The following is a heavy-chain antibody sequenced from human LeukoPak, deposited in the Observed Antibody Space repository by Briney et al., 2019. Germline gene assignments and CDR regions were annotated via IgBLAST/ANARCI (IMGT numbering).Heavy chain of an antibody. CDR1: SGSISSGSYY. V-gene: IGHV4-61*02. Sequence: PSQTLSLTCTVSSGSISSGSYYWSWIRQPAGKGLEWIGRIYTSGSTNYNPSLKSRVTISVDTSKNQFSLKLSSVTAADTAVYYCARGKLRFLEDYWGQGTLVTVSS. CDR3: ARGKLRFLEDY. J-gene: IGHJ4*02. CDR2: IYTSGST. D-gene: IGHD3-3*01.